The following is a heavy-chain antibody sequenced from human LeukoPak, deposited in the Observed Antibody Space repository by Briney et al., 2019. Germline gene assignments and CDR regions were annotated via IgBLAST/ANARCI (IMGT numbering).Heavy chain of an antibody. CDR1: KFTFSNYG. V-gene: IGHV3-30*18. CDR3: AKCPSGVLRYFAPIDY. Sequence: PGGSLRLSCAASKFTFSNYGMHWVRQAPGKGLEWVAFISSDGSNKYYADSVKGRFTISRDNSKNTLYLQMNSLRAEDTAVYYCAKCPSGVLRYFAPIDYWGQGTLVTVSS. D-gene: IGHD3-9*01. J-gene: IGHJ4*02. CDR2: ISSDGSNK.